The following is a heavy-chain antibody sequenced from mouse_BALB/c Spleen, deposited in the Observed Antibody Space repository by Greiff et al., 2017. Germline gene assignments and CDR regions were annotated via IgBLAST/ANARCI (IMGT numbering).Heavy chain of an antibody. V-gene: IGHV3-2*02. CDR1: GYSITSDYA. Sequence: VQLKESGPGLVKPSQSLSLTCTVTGYSITSDYAWNWIRQFPGNKLEWMGYISYSGSTSYNPSLKSRISITRDTSKNQFFLQLNSVTTEDTATYYCARGAFYYDYDVGFAYWGQGTLVTVSA. D-gene: IGHD2-4*01. CDR3: ARGAFYYDYDVGFAY. J-gene: IGHJ3*01. CDR2: ISYSGST.